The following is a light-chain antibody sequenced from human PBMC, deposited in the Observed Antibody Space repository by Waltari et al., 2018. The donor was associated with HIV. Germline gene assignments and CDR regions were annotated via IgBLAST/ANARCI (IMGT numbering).Light chain of an antibody. J-gene: IGLJ3*02. V-gene: IGLV1-40*01. CDR3: QSYDIRLSGLWV. CDR1: NSNIGAPSD. Sequence: SVLTQPTSVSGAPGQGVTITCTGNNSNIGAPSDVHWDRHSPGTAPKLVIYGGSIRPSGVPDRFSGSRSGASVSLDITGLRAEDEGDYYCQSYDIRLSGLWVFGGGTKLTVL. CDR2: GGS.